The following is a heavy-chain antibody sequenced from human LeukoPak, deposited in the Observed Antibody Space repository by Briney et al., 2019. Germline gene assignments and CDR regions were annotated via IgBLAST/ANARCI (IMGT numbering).Heavy chain of an antibody. J-gene: IGHJ3*02. Sequence: KSSETLSLTCTVSGGSISSGSYYWSWIRQPAGKGLEWIGRIYTSGSTNYNPSLKSRVTISVDTSKNQFSLKLSSVTAADTAVCYCARDVGYDAFDIWGQGTLVTVSS. V-gene: IGHV4-61*02. CDR1: GGSISSGSYY. D-gene: IGHD1-1*01. CDR3: ARDVGYDAFDI. CDR2: IYTSGST.